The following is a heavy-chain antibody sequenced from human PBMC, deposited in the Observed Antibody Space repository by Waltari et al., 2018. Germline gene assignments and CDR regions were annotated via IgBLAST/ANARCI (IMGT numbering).Heavy chain of an antibody. CDR2: IDHRGST. Sequence: QVQLQESGPRLVKPSQTLSLTSSVSGGSLARGYSYGSWVRQPDGNGMEWIGRIDHRGSTTYNPSLDSRVSISLDTSKKQIFLKLASVTAADTSIYFCAREATYRFVYYGLDVWGQGTTVTVSS. J-gene: IGHJ6*02. D-gene: IGHD3-16*02. CDR3: AREATYRFVYYGLDV. CDR1: GGSLARGYSY. V-gene: IGHV4-61*02.